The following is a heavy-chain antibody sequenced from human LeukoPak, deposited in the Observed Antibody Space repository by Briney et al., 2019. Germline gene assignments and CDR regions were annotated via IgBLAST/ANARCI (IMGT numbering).Heavy chain of an antibody. Sequence: SVKVSCKASGGTFSSYAISWVRQAPGQGLEWMGRIIPILGIANYTQKFQGRVTITADKSTSTAYMELSSLRSEDTAVYYCARDNQELARRQLWLHYWGQGTLVTVSS. J-gene: IGHJ4*02. CDR3: ARDNQELARRQLWLHY. CDR2: IIPILGIA. CDR1: GGTFSSYA. V-gene: IGHV1-69*04. D-gene: IGHD5-18*01.